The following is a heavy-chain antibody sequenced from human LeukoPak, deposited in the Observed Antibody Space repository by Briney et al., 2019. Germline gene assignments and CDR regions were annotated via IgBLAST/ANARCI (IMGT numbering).Heavy chain of an antibody. CDR1: GGTFSSYA. CDR2: IIPIFGTG. CDR3: ARAAAEHHYYYYMDV. D-gene: IGHD6-13*01. Sequence: ASVKVSCKASGGTFSSYAISWVRQAPGQGLEWMGGIIPIFGTGNSAQKFQGRVTITTDESTSTAYMELSSLRSDDTAVYYCARAAAEHHYYYYMDVWGKGTTVTVSS. V-gene: IGHV1-69*05. J-gene: IGHJ6*03.